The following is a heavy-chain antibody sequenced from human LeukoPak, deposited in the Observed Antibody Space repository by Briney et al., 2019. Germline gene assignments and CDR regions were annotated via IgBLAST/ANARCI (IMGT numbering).Heavy chain of an antibody. J-gene: IGHJ4*02. V-gene: IGHV3-23*01. D-gene: IGHD6-6*01. CDR2: ISGSGGST. CDR3: ARDGSSSGLDY. Sequence: GGSLRLSCAASGFTFSSYAMSWVRQAPGKGLEWVSAISGSGGSTYYADSVKGWFTISRDNSKNTLYLQMNSLRAEDTAVYYCARDGSSSGLDYWGQGTLVTVSS. CDR1: GFTFSSYA.